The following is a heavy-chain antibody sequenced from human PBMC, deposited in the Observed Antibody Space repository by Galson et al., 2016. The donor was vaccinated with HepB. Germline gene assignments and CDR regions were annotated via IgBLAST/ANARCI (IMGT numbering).Heavy chain of an antibody. CDR1: GFTFSRYA. CDR3: AKDRNYYGSVSYWGPYYYGMDV. J-gene: IGHJ6*02. Sequence: SLRLSCAASGFTFSRYAMHWVRQAPGKGLEWVAVMSYDGSNEDYIDSVKGRFSISRDNSENTLYLQMSSLRVEDTAMYYCAKDRNYYGSVSYWGPYYYGMDVWGQGTTVTVSS. V-gene: IGHV3-30*18. D-gene: IGHD3-10*01. CDR2: MSYDGSNE.